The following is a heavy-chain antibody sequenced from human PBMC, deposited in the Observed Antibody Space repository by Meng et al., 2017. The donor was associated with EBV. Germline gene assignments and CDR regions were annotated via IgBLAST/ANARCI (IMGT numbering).Heavy chain of an antibody. CDR3: ARETSGYDFNWFDP. CDR1: GYTFTSYG. Sequence: VHLVQSGAEVTQPGASVKVSCKASGYTFTSYGISWVRQAPGQGLEWMGWISAYNGNTNYAQKLQGRVTMTTDTSTSTAYLELRSLRSDDTAVYYCARETSGYDFNWFDPWGQGTLVTVSS. V-gene: IGHV1-18*01. CDR2: ISAYNGNT. J-gene: IGHJ5*02. D-gene: IGHD5-12*01.